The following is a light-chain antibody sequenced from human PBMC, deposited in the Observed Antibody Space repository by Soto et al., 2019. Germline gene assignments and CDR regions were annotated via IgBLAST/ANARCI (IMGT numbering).Light chain of an antibody. CDR1: QTVSSSY. J-gene: IGKJ2*01. Sequence: EIVLTQSPGTLSLSPGERATLSCRASQTVSSSYLAWYQQKPGQAPGLLIYGASTRATGIPGRFSGSASGTDFTLTISRLEPEDFAVYYCQQYGPSPMYTFGQGTNLEIK. CDR2: GAS. CDR3: QQYGPSPMYT. V-gene: IGKV3-20*01.